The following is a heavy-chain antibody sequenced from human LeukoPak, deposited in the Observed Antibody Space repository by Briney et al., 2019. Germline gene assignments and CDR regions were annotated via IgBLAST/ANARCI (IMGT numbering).Heavy chain of an antibody. V-gene: IGHV4-59*01. CDR1: GGSISSYY. CDR3: ARALGRALNWFDP. Sequence: SETLSLTCTVSGGSISSYYWSWIRQPPGKGLEWIGYIYYSGSTSYNPSLKSRVTISVDTSKNQFSLKLSSVTAADTAVYYCARALGRALNWFDPWGQGTLVTVSS. D-gene: IGHD3-3*02. J-gene: IGHJ5*02. CDR2: IYYSGST.